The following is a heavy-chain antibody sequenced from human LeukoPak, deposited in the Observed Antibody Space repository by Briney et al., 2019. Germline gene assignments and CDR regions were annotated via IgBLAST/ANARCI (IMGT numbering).Heavy chain of an antibody. Sequence: PGRSLRLSCAASGFTFSSYAMHWVRQAPGKGLEWVAVISYDGSNKYYADSVKGRFTISRDNSKNTLYLQMNSLRAEDTAVYYCARGHCSGGSCYSRGYYYGMDVWGQGTTVTVSS. CDR2: ISYDGSNK. CDR3: ARGHCSGGSCYSRGYYYGMDV. J-gene: IGHJ6*02. CDR1: GFTFSSYA. D-gene: IGHD2-15*01. V-gene: IGHV3-30*04.